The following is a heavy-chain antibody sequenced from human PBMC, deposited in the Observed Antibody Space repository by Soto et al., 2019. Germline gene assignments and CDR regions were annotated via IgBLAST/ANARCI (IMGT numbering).Heavy chain of an antibody. V-gene: IGHV4-31*03. D-gene: IGHD2-15*01. Sequence: QVQLQESGPGLVKPSQTLSLTCTVSGGSISSGGYYWSWIRQHPGKGLEWIGYIYYSGSTYYNPSLTSRLTSCVDARQDRCSLRRSAVTAALTAVYLCARGCSVSCGSRYLGPLGYCGEGALVTVFS. J-gene: IGHJ4*02. CDR3: ARGCSVSCGSRYLGPLGY. CDR1: GGSISSGGYY. CDR2: IYYSGST.